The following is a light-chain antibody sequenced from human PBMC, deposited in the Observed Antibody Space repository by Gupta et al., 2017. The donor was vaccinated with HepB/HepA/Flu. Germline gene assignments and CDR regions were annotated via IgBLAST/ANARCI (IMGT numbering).Light chain of an antibody. CDR1: QSLLHSNGYNY. Sequence: DLVMTQFPLSLPVTPGEPASNSCRSSQSLLHSNGYNYLDWYLQKPGQSPQLLIYLGSNRASGVPDRFSGSGSGTDFTLKISRVEAEDVGVYYCRQTLQTLLTFGGGTKVEIK. V-gene: IGKV2-28*01. J-gene: IGKJ4*01. CDR2: LGS. CDR3: RQTLQTLLT.